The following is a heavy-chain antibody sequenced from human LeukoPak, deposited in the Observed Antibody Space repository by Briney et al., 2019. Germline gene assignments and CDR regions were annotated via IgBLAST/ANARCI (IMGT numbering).Heavy chain of an antibody. D-gene: IGHD3-16*01. V-gene: IGHV3-53*01. CDR1: GLTLSSYA. CDR2: IYVSGDT. Sequence: GGSLRLSCAASGLTLSSYAMSWVRQAPGKGLEWVSLIYVSGDTYYTDSVKGRFTISRDTSENTLYLQMNSLRVEDTAVYYCARDRLQYFDYWGQGTLVTVSS. CDR3: ARDRLQYFDY. J-gene: IGHJ4*02.